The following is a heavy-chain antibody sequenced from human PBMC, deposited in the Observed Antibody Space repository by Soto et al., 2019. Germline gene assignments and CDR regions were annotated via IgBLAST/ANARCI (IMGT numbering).Heavy chain of an antibody. CDR2: IIPVPGRA. CDR3: ARAPFNPNTPFDH. CDR1: GGTFSSYS. V-gene: IGHV1-69*08. J-gene: IGHJ4*02. Sequence: QVQLVQSGAEVEKPGSSVKVSCKASGGTFSSYSISWVRQAPGQGRGWMGRIIPVPGRANYAQKFQGRVTIPADKSTSTAYMELSRLRSEDTAVYYCARAPFNPNTPFDHWGQGTLVTVSS.